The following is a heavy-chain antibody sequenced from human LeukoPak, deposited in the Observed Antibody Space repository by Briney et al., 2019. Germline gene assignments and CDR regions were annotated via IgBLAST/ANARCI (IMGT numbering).Heavy chain of an antibody. Sequence: GGSLRLSCAASGFTFSSYGMHWVRQAPGKGLEWVAFIRYDGGNKYYADSVKGRFTISRDNSKNTLYLQMNSLRAEDTAVYYCAKDSYGGTDYWGQGTLVTVSS. J-gene: IGHJ4*02. V-gene: IGHV3-30*02. CDR2: IRYDGGNK. D-gene: IGHD4-23*01. CDR1: GFTFSSYG. CDR3: AKDSYGGTDY.